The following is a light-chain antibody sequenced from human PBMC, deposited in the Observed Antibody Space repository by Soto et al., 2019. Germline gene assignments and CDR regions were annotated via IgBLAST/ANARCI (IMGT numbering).Light chain of an antibody. J-gene: IGLJ3*02. Sequence: QSVLTQPPSASGTPGLRVTISCSGSSSNIGSNYVYWYQQFPGTAPKLLIYRNDQRPSGVPDRFSGSKSGTSASLAISGLPSEDESDYYCAAWDDSLRGGVFGGGTKLTVL. V-gene: IGLV1-47*01. CDR1: SSNIGSNY. CDR3: AAWDDSLRGGV. CDR2: RND.